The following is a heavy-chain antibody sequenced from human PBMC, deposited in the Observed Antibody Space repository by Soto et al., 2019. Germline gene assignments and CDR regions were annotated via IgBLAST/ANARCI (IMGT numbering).Heavy chain of an antibody. J-gene: IGHJ4*02. V-gene: IGHV1-69*13. CDR2: IIPIFGTA. CDR3: ARLLGYSYGYQEFFDY. D-gene: IGHD5-18*01. CDR1: GGTFSSYA. Sequence: SVKVSCKASGGTFSSYAISWVRQAPGQGLEWMGGIIPIFGTANYAQKFQGRVTITADESTSTAYLQWSSLETSDTAMYYCARLLGYSYGYQEFFDYWGQGTPVTVSS.